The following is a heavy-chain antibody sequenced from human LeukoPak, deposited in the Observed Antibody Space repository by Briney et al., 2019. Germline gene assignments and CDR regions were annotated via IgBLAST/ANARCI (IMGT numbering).Heavy chain of an antibody. CDR3: ASGDRVTMLRGGNIGYFDY. Sequence: ASVKVSCKASGYTFSGYYMHWVRQAPGQGLEWLGWINPNSGGTDYAQKFQGRVTMTRDTSISTAYMELSRLRSDDTAVYYCASGDRVTMLRGGNIGYFDYWGQGTLVTVSS. CDR2: INPNSGGT. V-gene: IGHV1-2*02. D-gene: IGHD3-10*01. J-gene: IGHJ4*02. CDR1: GYTFSGYY.